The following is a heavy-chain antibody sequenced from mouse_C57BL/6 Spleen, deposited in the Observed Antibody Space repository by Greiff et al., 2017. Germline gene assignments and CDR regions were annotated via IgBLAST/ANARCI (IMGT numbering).Heavy chain of an antibody. V-gene: IGHV3-6*01. Sequence: EVQLVESGPGLVKPSQSLSLTCSVTGYSITSGYYWNWIRQFPGNKLEWMGYISYDGSNNYNPSLKNRISITRDTSKNQFFLKLNSVTTEDAATYYCARVNYLYAMDYWGQGTSVTVSS. CDR2: ISYDGSN. CDR1: GYSITSGYY. CDR3: ARVNYLYAMDY. D-gene: IGHD5-5*01. J-gene: IGHJ4*01.